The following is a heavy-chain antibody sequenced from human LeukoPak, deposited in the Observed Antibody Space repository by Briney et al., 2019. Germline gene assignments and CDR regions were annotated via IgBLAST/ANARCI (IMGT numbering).Heavy chain of an antibody. V-gene: IGHV1-24*01. CDR3: ATVSSWYGPDAFDI. CDR1: GYTLTELS. CDR2: FDPEDGET. Sequence: ASVKVSCTVSGYTLTELSMHWVRQAPGKGLEWMGGFDPEDGETIYAQKFQGRVTMTEDTSTDTAYMELSSLRSEDTAVYYCATVSSWYGPDAFDIWGQGTMVTVSS. D-gene: IGHD6-13*01. J-gene: IGHJ3*02.